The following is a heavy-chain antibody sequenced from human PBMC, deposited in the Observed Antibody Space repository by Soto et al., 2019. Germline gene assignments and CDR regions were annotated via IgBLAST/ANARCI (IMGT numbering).Heavy chain of an antibody. V-gene: IGHV2-5*02. CDR3: AHRKDLWFGELVGAFDI. D-gene: IGHD3-10*01. Sequence: QITLKESGPTLVKPTQTLKLTCTFSGFSLSTSGVGVGCIRQPPGKALEWLALIYWDDDKRYSPSLKSRLTITKDTSKNQVVLTMTNMDPVDTATYYCAHRKDLWFGELVGAFDIWGQGTMVTVSS. CDR1: GFSLSTSGVG. CDR2: IYWDDDK. J-gene: IGHJ3*02.